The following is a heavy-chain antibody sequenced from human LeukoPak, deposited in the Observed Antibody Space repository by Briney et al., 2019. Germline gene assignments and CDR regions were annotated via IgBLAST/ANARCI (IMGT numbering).Heavy chain of an antibody. D-gene: IGHD1-1*01. J-gene: IGHJ6*03. CDR3: ARGPPRGKYYYMDV. V-gene: IGHV3-13*01. Sequence: GGSLRLSCAASGFTFSSFDMHWVRQSTGQGLEWVSTIGTASDTYYPGSVEGRFTLSRDNAKNSLYLQMNSLTAGDTAVYYCARGPPRGKYYYMDVWGKGTTVTVSS. CDR2: IGTASDT. CDR1: GFTFSSFD.